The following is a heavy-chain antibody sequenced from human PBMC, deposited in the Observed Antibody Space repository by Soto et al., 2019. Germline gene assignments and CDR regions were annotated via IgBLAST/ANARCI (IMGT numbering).Heavy chain of an antibody. J-gene: IGHJ4*02. CDR3: VKGIGNYRALDY. CDR2: ISYDGSSK. Sequence: QVQLVESGGGVVQPGRSLRLSCAASGFTFSNYGMYWVRQAPGKGLEWVAFISYDGSSKFYADPMKGRHTISRDNSKNPLYLEMNSLRAEDRALYYCVKGIGNYRALDYWGQGTLVTVSS. CDR1: GFTFSNYG. V-gene: IGHV3-30*18. D-gene: IGHD1-7*01.